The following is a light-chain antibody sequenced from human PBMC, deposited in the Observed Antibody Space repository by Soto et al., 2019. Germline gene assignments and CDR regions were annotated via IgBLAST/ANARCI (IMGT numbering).Light chain of an antibody. Sequence: QSALTQPASVSGSPGQSVTISCTGTSSDIGASNYFSWYQQHPGQAPKLMISDVNNRPSGISDRFSGSKSGNTASLTISGLKAEDEADYYCYSWNSNSDTHYVFGTGTKLTVL. J-gene: IGLJ1*01. CDR2: DVN. CDR1: SSDIGASNY. V-gene: IGLV2-14*03. CDR3: YSWNSNSDTHYV.